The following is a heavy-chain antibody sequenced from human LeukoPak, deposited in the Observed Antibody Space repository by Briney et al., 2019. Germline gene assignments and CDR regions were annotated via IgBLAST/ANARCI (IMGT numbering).Heavy chain of an antibody. CDR1: GYTFTSYD. Sequence: GASVKVSCKASGYTFTSYDINWVRQATGQGLEWMGWMNPNSGNTGYAQKFQGRVTMTRNTSISTAYMELRSLRSDDTAVYYCARDSRYYYDSSGYYPRRIDYWGQGTLVTVSS. D-gene: IGHD3-22*01. CDR2: MNPNSGNT. J-gene: IGHJ4*02. CDR3: ARDSRYYYDSSGYYPRRIDY. V-gene: IGHV1-8*01.